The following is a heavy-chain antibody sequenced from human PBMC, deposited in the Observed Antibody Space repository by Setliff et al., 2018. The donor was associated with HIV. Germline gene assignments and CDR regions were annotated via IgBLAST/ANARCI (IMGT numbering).Heavy chain of an antibody. CDR1: GYTFTSYG. D-gene: IGHD6-19*01. J-gene: IGHJ3*02. V-gene: IGHV1-18*01. CDR3: ARVLDPGIGVATHAFEI. Sequence: ASVKVSCKASGYTFTSYGVSWVRQAPGQGLEWMGWMSAYNRNVNYSQKVQGRVTMTTDTSTSTAYMELKNLKSDDTAVYYCARVLDPGIGVATHAFEIWGQGTMVTVSS. CDR2: MSAYNRNV.